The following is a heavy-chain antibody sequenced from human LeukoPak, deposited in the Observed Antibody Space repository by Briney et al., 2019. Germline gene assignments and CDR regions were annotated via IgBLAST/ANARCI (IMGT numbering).Heavy chain of an antibody. CDR3: ARGGPPGYYYDYYMDV. Sequence: PSETLSPTCTVSGGSISSYYWSWIRQTPGKGLEWIGYIYYSGSTNFNPSLKSRVTISVDTSKNQFSLKMSSVTAADTAVYFCARGGPPGYYYDYYMDVWGKGTTVTISS. CDR2: IYYSGST. V-gene: IGHV4-59*01. J-gene: IGHJ6*03. CDR1: GGSISSYY.